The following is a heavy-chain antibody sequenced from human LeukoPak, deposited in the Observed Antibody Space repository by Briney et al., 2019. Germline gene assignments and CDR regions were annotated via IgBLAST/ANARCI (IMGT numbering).Heavy chain of an antibody. D-gene: IGHD3-22*01. J-gene: IGHJ4*02. CDR2: IYSGGST. V-gene: IGHV3-53*01. Sequence: PGGSLRLSCAASGFSVGSNYMSWVRQAPGKGLEWVSVIYSGGSTYYADSVKGRFTISRDNSKNTLYLQMNSLRAEDTAVYYCARDELYYYDSSGYYLHYWGQGTLVTVSS. CDR1: GFSVGSNY. CDR3: ARDELYYYDSSGYYLHY.